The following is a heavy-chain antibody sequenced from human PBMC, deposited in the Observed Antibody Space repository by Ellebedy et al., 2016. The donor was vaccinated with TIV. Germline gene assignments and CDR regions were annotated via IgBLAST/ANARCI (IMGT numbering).Heavy chain of an antibody. J-gene: IGHJ6*02. D-gene: IGHD3-10*01. CDR2: IYYSGST. CDR1: GGSISSGDYY. Sequence: SETLSLTXTVSGGSISSGDYYWSWIRQPPGKGLEWIGYIYYSGSTYYNPSLKSRVTISVDTSKNQFSLKLSSVTAADTAVYYCARITMVRGVIDYYYYGMDVWGQGTTVTVSS. V-gene: IGHV4-30-4*01. CDR3: ARITMVRGVIDYYYYGMDV.